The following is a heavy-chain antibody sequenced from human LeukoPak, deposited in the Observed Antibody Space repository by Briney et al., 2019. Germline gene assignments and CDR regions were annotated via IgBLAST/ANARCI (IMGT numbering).Heavy chain of an antibody. V-gene: IGHV4-34*01. CDR1: GGSFSGYY. D-gene: IGHD4-17*01. J-gene: IGHJ4*02. CDR2: INHSGST. Sequence: SEALSLTCAVYGGSFSGYYWSWIRQPPGKGLEWIGEINHSGSTNYNPSLKSRVTISVDTSKNQFSLKLSSVTAADTAVYYCARNGDYYFDYWGQGTLVTAPS. CDR3: ARNGDYYFDY.